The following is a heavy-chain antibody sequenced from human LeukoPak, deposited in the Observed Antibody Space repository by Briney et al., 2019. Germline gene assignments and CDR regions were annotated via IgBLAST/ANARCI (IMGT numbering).Heavy chain of an antibody. D-gene: IGHD2-2*01. CDR1: GGSITNSNCY. J-gene: IGHJ5*02. Sequence: SETLSLTCSVSGGSITNSNCYWGWIRQPPGKGLEWIGSIYYSGSTYYNPSLKSRVTISVDTSKKQFALKVSSVTATDTAVYFCARQGSSTWFDPWGQGTLVTVSS. CDR3: ARQGSSTWFDP. V-gene: IGHV4-39*01. CDR2: IYYSGST.